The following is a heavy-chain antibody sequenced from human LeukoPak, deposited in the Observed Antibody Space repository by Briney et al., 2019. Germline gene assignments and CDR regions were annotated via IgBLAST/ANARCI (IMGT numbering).Heavy chain of an antibody. CDR3: VRQMIRFWFDP. V-gene: IGHV3-7*01. CDR2: INPDGSQK. D-gene: IGHD3-16*01. J-gene: IGHJ5*02. CDR1: GFTFSLYW. Sequence: GGSLRLSCAASGFTFSLYWMTWVRHAPGKGLEWVADINPDGSQKYSVDSLKGRLTISRDNAKNSLFLQMNRLRAEDTAVYYCVRQMIRFWFDPWGQGTLVTVSS.